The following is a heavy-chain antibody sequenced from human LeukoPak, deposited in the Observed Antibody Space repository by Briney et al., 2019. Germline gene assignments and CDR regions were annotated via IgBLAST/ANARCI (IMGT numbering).Heavy chain of an antibody. Sequence: GRSLRLSCAASGFTFSSYAMHWVRQAPGKGLEWVAVISYDGSNKYYADSVKGRFTISRDNSKNTLYLQMNNLRAEDTAVYYCARPFRRWELPDYFDYWGQGTLVTVSS. D-gene: IGHD1-26*01. CDR2: ISYDGSNK. J-gene: IGHJ4*02. V-gene: IGHV3-30-3*01. CDR1: GFTFSSYA. CDR3: ARPFRRWELPDYFDY.